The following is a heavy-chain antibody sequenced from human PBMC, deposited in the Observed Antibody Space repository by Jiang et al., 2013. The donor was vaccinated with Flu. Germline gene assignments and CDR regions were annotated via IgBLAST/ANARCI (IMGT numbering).Heavy chain of an antibody. J-gene: IGHJ1*01. CDR1: GYTLTELS. D-gene: IGHD6-19*01. CDR2: FDPEDGET. V-gene: IGHV1-24*01. Sequence: GAEVKKPGASVKVSCKVSGYTLTELSMHWVRQAPGKGLEWMGGFDPEDGETIYAQKFQGRVTMTEDTSTDTAYMELSSLRSEDTAVYYCATGYPSSGWYGQYFQHWGQGTLVTVSS. CDR3: ATGYPSSGWYGQYFQH.